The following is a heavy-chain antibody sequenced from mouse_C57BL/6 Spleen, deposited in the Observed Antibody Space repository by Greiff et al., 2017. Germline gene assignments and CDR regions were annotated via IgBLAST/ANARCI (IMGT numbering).Heavy chain of an antibody. Sequence: EVQLVESGGDLVKPGGSLKLSCAASGFTFSRYGMSWVRQTPDKRLEWVATISSGGSYTYYPDSVKGRFTIARDNAKNTLYLQMSSLKSEDTAMYYCARHWGLGNWYFDVWGTGTTVTVSS. CDR3: ARHWGLGNWYFDV. CDR1: GFTFSRYG. CDR2: ISSGGSYT. V-gene: IGHV5-6*01. J-gene: IGHJ1*03. D-gene: IGHD4-1*01.